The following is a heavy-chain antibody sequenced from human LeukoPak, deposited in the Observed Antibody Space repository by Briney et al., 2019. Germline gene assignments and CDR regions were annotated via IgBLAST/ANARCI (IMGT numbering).Heavy chain of an antibody. D-gene: IGHD3-22*01. Sequence: SETLSLTCTVSGGSISSYYWSWIRQPPGKGLEWIGYMYYSGSPNYNPSLKSRVTISVDTSKNQFSLKLSSVTAADTAVYYCAGRSGYYPYYFDYWGQGTLVTVCS. CDR2: MYYSGSP. J-gene: IGHJ4*02. CDR3: AGRSGYYPYYFDY. CDR1: GGSISSYY. V-gene: IGHV4-59*01.